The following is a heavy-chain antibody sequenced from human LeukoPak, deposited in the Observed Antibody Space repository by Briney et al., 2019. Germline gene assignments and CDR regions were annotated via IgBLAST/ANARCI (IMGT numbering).Heavy chain of an antibody. V-gene: IGHV4-34*09. D-gene: IGHD2-21*02. CDR2: VNHSGST. CDR1: GGSFSGYY. CDR3: ARGLLFSWFDP. J-gene: IGHJ5*02. Sequence: SETLSLTCAVYGGSFSGYYWSWIRQPPGKGLEWIGEVNHSGSTNYNPSLKSRVTISVDTSKNQFSLKLSSVTAADTAVYYCARGLLFSWFDPWGQGTLVTVSS.